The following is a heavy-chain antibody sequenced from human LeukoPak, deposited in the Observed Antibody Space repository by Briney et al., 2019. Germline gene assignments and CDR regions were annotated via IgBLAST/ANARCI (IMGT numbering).Heavy chain of an antibody. CDR2: INPNNGGT. CDR1: GYTITGYY. J-gene: IGHJ4*02. D-gene: IGHD1-1*01. Sequence: ASVKVSCKAFGYTITGYYIYWVRQAPGQGLEWMGWINPNNGGTNSAQKFQGRVTMTRDTSIGTDYMELNRLTYDDTAVYYCGRDRHWNQGNFDYWGQGTLVTVSS. CDR3: GRDRHWNQGNFDY. V-gene: IGHV1-2*02.